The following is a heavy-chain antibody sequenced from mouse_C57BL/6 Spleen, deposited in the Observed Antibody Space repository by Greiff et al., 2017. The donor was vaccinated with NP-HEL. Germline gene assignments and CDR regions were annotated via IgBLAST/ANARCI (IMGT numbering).Heavy chain of an antibody. CDR3: AITTVVARYFDV. CDR2: FHPYNDDT. Sequence: QVQLQQSGAELVKPGASVKMSCKVSGYTFTTYPIEWMKQNHGKSLEWIGNFHPYNDDTKYNEKFKGKATLTVDKSSSTVYLELSRLTSDDSAVYYCAITTVVARYFDVWGTGTTVTVSS. CDR1: GYTFTTYP. V-gene: IGHV1-47*01. D-gene: IGHD1-1*01. J-gene: IGHJ1*03.